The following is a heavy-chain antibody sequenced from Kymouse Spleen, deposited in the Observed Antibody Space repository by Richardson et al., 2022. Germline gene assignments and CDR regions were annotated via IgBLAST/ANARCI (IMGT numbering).Heavy chain of an antibody. CDR2: IYYSGST. J-gene: IGHJ6*02. CDR1: GGSISSYY. CDR3: ARIAARYYYYGMDV. V-gene: IGHV4-59*01. Sequence: QVQLQESGPGLVKPSETLSLTCTVSGGSISSYYWSWIRQPPGKGLEWIGYIYYSGSTNYNPSLKSRVTISVDTSKNQFSLKLSSVTAADTAVYYCARIAARYYYYGMDVWGQGTTVTVSS. D-gene: IGHD6-6*01.